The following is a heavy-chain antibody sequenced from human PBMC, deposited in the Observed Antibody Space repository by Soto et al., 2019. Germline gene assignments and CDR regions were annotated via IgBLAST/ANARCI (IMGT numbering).Heavy chain of an antibody. CDR2: VSHDGRNT. CDR1: GFTFSDYA. V-gene: IGHV3-30*18. D-gene: IGHD5-12*01. CDR3: AKRCCRWMVTSEFNY. J-gene: IGHJ4*02. Sequence: VQLVESGGGVVQPGRSLRLSCAASGFTFSDYAMHWVRQAPGRGLEWVAVVSHDGRNTHYADSVKGRFTITRDSSNNTVTVKNTSQRAEDTAGYYCAKRCCRWMVTSEFNYWGQGALVTVSS.